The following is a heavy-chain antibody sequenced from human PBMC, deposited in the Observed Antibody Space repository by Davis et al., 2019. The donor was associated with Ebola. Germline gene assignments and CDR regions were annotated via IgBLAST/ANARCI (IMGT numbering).Heavy chain of an antibody. CDR3: ARDLITQLFDY. J-gene: IGHJ4*02. Sequence: GGSLRLSCAASGFTVSSNYMNWVRQAPGKGLEWVSVIYSGGSTYYADSVKGRFTISRDNSKNTLYLQMNSLRAEDTAVYYCARDLITQLFDYWGQGTLVTVSS. D-gene: IGHD3-10*01. CDR1: GFTVSSNY. V-gene: IGHV3-53*01. CDR2: IYSGGST.